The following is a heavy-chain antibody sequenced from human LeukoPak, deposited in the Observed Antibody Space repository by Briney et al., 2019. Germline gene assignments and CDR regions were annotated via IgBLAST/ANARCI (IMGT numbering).Heavy chain of an antibody. CDR3: ARLGFLEWLSHAFDI. CDR2: INHSGST. D-gene: IGHD3-3*01. J-gene: IGHJ3*02. CDR1: GGSFSGYY. Sequence: SETLSLTCAVYGGSFSGYYWSWIRQPPGKGLEWIGEINHSGSTNYNPSLKSRVTISVDTSKNQFPLKLSSVTAADTAVYYCARLGFLEWLSHAFDIWGQGTMVTVSS. V-gene: IGHV4-34*01.